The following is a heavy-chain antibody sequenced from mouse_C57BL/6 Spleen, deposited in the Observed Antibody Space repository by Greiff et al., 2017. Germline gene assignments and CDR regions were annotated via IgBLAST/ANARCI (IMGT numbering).Heavy chain of an antibody. CDR3: ARPDYYGTRYAMDY. D-gene: IGHD1-1*01. Sequence: QVQLQQPGAELVMPGASVKLSCKASGYTFTSYWMHWVKQRPGQGLEWIGEIDPSDSYTNHNQKFKGKSTLTVDKSSSTAYMQLSSLTSEDSAVYYCARPDYYGTRYAMDYWGQGTSVTVSS. V-gene: IGHV1-69*01. J-gene: IGHJ4*01. CDR2: IDPSDSYT. CDR1: GYTFTSYW.